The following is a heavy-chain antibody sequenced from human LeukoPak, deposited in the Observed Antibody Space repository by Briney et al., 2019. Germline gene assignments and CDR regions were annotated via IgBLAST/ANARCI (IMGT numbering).Heavy chain of an antibody. D-gene: IGHD4-17*01. V-gene: IGHV4-59*01. CDR2: MYNSGST. Sequence: SETLSLTCTVSVGSISGSYWSWVPQPPGKGLEWIAYMYNSGSTNYNPSLKSRVTISIDTSKNQFSLKLSSLTAADTAIYYCARGIESYGDYGYWGQGILVTVSS. J-gene: IGHJ4*02. CDR3: ARGIESYGDYGY. CDR1: VGSISGSY.